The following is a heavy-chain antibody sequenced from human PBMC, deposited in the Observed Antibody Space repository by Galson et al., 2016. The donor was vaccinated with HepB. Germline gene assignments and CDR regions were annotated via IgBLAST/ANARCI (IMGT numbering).Heavy chain of an antibody. CDR2: IKGDGSKI. V-gene: IGHV3-7*03. CDR3: AREERGGYFYYMDV. D-gene: IGHD1-1*01. Sequence: SLRLSCAASEFTFSSYWMTWVRQAPGKGLEWIANIKGDGSKIQYVDSVRGRFTISRDNVKNLLYLQMNSLRAADTAAYYCAREERGGYFYYMDVWGKGTTVTVSS. CDR1: EFTFSSYW. J-gene: IGHJ6*03.